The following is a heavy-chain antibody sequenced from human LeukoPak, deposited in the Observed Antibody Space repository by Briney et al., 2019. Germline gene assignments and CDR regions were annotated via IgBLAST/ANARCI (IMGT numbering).Heavy chain of an antibody. CDR2: INHSGST. CDR3: ARGITYYYGSGSPNWFDP. J-gene: IGHJ5*02. D-gene: IGHD3-10*01. Sequence: SETLSLTCAVYGGSFSGYYWSWIRQPPGKGLEWIGEINHSGSTNYNPSLKSRVTISVDTSKNQFSLKLSFVTAADTAVYYCARGITYYYGSGSPNWFDPWGQGTLVTVSS. CDR1: GGSFSGYY. V-gene: IGHV4-34*01.